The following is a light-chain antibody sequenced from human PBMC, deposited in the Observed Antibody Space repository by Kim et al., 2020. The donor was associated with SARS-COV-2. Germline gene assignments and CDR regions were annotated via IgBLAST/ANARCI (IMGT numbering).Light chain of an antibody. CDR3: AAWDAGLTSVV. CDR1: SSNIGSTL. Sequence: QRIPMSCSARSSNIGSTLVYWYRQPPGPAPKLLFYRNDQRPSGVPDRFSVSKSGTSASLAISGLRSEDEGDYYCAAWDAGLTSVVFGGGTQLTVL. V-gene: IGLV1-47*01. CDR2: RND. J-gene: IGLJ3*02.